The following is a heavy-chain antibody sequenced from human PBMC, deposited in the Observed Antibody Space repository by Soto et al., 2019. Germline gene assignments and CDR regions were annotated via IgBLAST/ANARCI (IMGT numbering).Heavy chain of an antibody. V-gene: IGHV3-30*18. Sequence: QVQLVESGGGVVQPGRSLRLPCAASGFTFSSYGMHWVRQAPGKGLEWVAVISYDGSNKYYADSVKGRFTISRDNSKNTLYLQMNSLRAEDTAVYYCAKDPRLRYYYYYYMDVWGKGTTVTVSS. J-gene: IGHJ6*03. CDR1: GFTFSSYG. CDR2: ISYDGSNK. CDR3: AKDPRLRYYYYYYMDV. D-gene: IGHD4-17*01.